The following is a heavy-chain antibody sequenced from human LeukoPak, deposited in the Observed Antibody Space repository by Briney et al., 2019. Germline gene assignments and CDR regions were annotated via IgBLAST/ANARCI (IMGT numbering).Heavy chain of an antibody. D-gene: IGHD2-2*01. V-gene: IGHV3-23*01. J-gene: IGHJ4*02. CDR2: IGGIGATI. CDR3: ARVEPESEY. Sequence: PGGSLRLSCAASGSIFNNYGMSWVRQAPGKGLEWVSAIGGIGATIYYADSVRGRFTISRDNSKNILYLQMNSLRDEDTAVYFCARVEPESEYWGQGTLVTVSS. CDR1: GSIFNNYG.